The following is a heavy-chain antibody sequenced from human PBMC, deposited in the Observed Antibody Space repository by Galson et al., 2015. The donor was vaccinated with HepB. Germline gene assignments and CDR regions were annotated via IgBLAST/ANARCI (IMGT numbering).Heavy chain of an antibody. CDR2: INPSGGST. J-gene: IGHJ4*02. CDR1: GYTFTAYY. Sequence: SVKVSCKASGYTFTAYYMHWVRQAPGHGLQWMGIINPSGGSTSYAQKFQGRVTMTRDTSTNTVYMELSSLRSEDTAVYYCARDLVMRGMVRGLILSEYYFDYWGQGTLVTVSS. D-gene: IGHD3-10*01. V-gene: IGHV1-46*03. CDR3: ARDLVMRGMVRGLILSEYYFDY.